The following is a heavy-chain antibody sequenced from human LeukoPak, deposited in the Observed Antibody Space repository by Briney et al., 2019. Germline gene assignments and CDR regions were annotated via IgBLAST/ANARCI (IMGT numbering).Heavy chain of an antibody. J-gene: IGHJ6*03. D-gene: IGHD2-2*01. CDR3: AGDPRYCSSTSCQRSYMDV. V-gene: IGHV3-66*02. CDR1: GFTVSSNY. CDR2: IYSGGST. Sequence: GGSLRLSCAASGFTVSSNYMSWVRQAPGRGLEWVSVIYSGGSTYYADSVKGRFTISRDNSKNTLYLQMNSLRAEDTAVYYCAGDPRYCSSTSCQRSYMDVWGKGTTVTVSS.